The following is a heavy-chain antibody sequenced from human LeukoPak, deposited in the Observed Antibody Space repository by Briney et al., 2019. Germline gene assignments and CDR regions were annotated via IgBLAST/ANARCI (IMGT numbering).Heavy chain of an antibody. D-gene: IGHD2-2*01. CDR2: IYSSGST. V-gene: IGHV4-4*09. Sequence: SETLSLTCTVSGGSISSYYWNWIRQPPGKGLEWIGYIYSSGSTNYNHSLKGRVTISVDTSKEQFSVRLSSVAAADTALYYCARTYSTSSTFDSWGQGTLVTVSS. CDR3: ARTYSTSSTFDS. J-gene: IGHJ4*02. CDR1: GGSISSYY.